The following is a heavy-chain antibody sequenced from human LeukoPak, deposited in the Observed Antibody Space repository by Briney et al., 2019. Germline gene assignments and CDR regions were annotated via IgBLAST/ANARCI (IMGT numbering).Heavy chain of an antibody. CDR3: ARDWGRSSTTPYYMDV. J-gene: IGHJ6*03. V-gene: IGHV1-69*01. CDR2: IIPIFGTA. Sequence: ASVKVSCKASGGTFSSYAISWVRQAPGQGLEWMGGIIPIFGTANYAQKFQGRVTITADESTSTAYMELSSPRSEDTAVYYCARDWGRSSTTPYYMDVWDKGTTVTVSS. CDR1: GGTFSSYA. D-gene: IGHD2-2*01.